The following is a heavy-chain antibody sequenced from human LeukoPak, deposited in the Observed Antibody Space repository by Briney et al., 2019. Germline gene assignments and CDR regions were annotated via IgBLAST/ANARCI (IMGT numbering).Heavy chain of an antibody. Sequence: SQTLSLTCTVSGGSISSGSYYWSWIRQPAGKGLECIGRIYTSGSTNYNPSLKSRVTISVDTSKNQFYLKLSSVTAADTAVYYCARVQWEPPEAFDIWGQGTMVTVSS. CDR1: GGSISSGSYY. CDR3: ARVQWEPPEAFDI. V-gene: IGHV4-61*02. CDR2: IYTSGST. D-gene: IGHD1-26*01. J-gene: IGHJ3*02.